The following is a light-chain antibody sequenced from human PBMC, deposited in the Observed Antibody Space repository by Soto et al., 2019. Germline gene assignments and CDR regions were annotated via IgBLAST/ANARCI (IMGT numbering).Light chain of an antibody. CDR1: QTVERW. CDR3: QQYKDYVYT. J-gene: IGKJ2*01. V-gene: IGKV1-5*01. CDR2: DVS. Sequence: DIQMTQSPSTLSASVGDRVIITCRASQTVERWMAWYQQKPGKAPKLLISDVSTLERGVPSRFSGSGSAKEFTLTISGLQPDDFATYYSQQYKDYVYTFGQGTKVESK.